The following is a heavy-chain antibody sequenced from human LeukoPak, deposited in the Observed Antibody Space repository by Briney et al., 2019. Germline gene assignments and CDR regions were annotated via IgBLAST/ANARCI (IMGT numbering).Heavy chain of an antibody. CDR1: GGTFSSYT. Sequence: SVKVSCKASGGTFSSYTISWVRQAPGQGLEWMGRIIPILGIANYAQKSQGRVTITADKSTSTAYMELSSLRSEDTAVYYCAREVIQLWPGSTDYYGMDVWGQGTTVTVSS. CDR3: AREVIQLWPGSTDYYGMDV. CDR2: IIPILGIA. D-gene: IGHD5-18*01. V-gene: IGHV1-69*04. J-gene: IGHJ6*02.